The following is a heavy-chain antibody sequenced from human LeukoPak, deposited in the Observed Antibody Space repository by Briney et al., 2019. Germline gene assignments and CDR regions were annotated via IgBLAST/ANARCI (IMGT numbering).Heavy chain of an antibody. J-gene: IGHJ2*01. Sequence: PSETLSLTCTVSGGSISSYYWSWIRQPAGKGLEWIGRIYTSGSTNYNPSLKSRVTMSVDTSKNQFSLKLSSVTAADTAVYYCARDFSHVTTSVVEWTYAFDLWGRGTLVTVSS. CDR1: GGSISSYY. CDR3: ARDFSHVTTSVVEWTYAFDL. D-gene: IGHD4-17*01. V-gene: IGHV4-4*07. CDR2: IYTSGST.